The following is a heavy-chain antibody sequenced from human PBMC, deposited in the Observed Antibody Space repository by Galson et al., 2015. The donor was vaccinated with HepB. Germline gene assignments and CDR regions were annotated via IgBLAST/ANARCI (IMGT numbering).Heavy chain of an antibody. V-gene: IGHV3-21*01. Sequence: SLRLSCAASGFTFDHYGMNWVRRAPGKGLEWVSSITGSSSFLQYADSVKGRFTISRDNANNSLFLQMNSLRAEDSAVYYCARDLKAGGYNHGTNWFDPWGQGTLVTVSS. D-gene: IGHD5-18*01. J-gene: IGHJ5*02. CDR1: GFTFDHYG. CDR3: ARDLKAGGYNHGTNWFDP. CDR2: ITGSSSFL.